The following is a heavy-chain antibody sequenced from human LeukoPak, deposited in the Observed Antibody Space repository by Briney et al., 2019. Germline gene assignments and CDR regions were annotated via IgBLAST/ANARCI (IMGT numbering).Heavy chain of an antibody. D-gene: IGHD6-19*01. CDR3: ASWPGGWYGEDS. CDR1: GGTFSNYA. Sequence: GASVKVSCKASGGTFSNYAYSWVRQAPGQGLEWMGGVIPLLDTTNYAQRFQGRVTITADASTSTAYMELSSLRSEDTALYYCASWPGGWYGEDSWGQGTLVTVSS. J-gene: IGHJ4*02. CDR2: VIPLLDTT. V-gene: IGHV1-69*13.